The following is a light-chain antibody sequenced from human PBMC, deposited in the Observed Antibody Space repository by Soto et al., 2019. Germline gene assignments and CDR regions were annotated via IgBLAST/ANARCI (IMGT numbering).Light chain of an antibody. CDR1: SNDVGGYDY. Sequence: QSALTQPRSVSGSPGQSVTISCTGTSNDVGGYDYVSWYQHHPTKAPKLMIYDVSERPSGVPDRFSGFKSGNTASLTISGLQAEDEADYYCCSYAGTHSFVFGTGTKLTV. CDR3: CSYAGTHSFV. V-gene: IGLV2-11*01. CDR2: DVS. J-gene: IGLJ1*01.